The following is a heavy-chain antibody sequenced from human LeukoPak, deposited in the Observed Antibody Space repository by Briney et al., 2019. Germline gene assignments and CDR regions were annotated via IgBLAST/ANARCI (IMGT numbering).Heavy chain of an antibody. V-gene: IGHV3-53*01. Sequence: GRSLRLSCAASGFTFSSNYMSWVRQAPGKGLEWVSVIYSGGSTYYADSVKGRFAISRDNSKNTLYLQMNSLRAEDTAVYYCARDKPYGDYWYGMDVWGQGTTVTVSS. CDR1: GFTFSSNY. CDR3: ARDKPYGDYWYGMDV. J-gene: IGHJ6*02. CDR2: IYSGGST. D-gene: IGHD4-17*01.